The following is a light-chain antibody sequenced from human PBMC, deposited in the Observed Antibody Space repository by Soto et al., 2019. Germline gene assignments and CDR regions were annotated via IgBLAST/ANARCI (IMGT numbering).Light chain of an antibody. CDR1: SSDVGSYNS. Sequence: QSALTQPASVSGSPGQSIAISCTGTSSDVGSYNSVSWYQQHPGKAPKLMIHDVSNRPSGVSNRFSGSKSGNTASLTISGLQVEDEADYYCSSYTTSSTLYVFGTGTKVTVL. V-gene: IGLV2-14*03. CDR3: SSYTTSSTLYV. J-gene: IGLJ1*01. CDR2: DVS.